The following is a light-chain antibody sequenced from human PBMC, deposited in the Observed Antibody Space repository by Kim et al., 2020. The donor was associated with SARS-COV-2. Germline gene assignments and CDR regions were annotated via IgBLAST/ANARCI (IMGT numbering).Light chain of an antibody. CDR1: QSVGSD. Sequence: EIVMTQSPATRSVSPGDGATLSCWSSQSVGSDVAWYQQKPGQAPRLLIYGASTRATGIPARFSGSGSGTPFTLTISSLQSDDSAVYYWQHHNNRVAFGRGAKVDI. CDR3: QHHNNRVA. V-gene: IGKV3D-15*01. CDR2: GAS. J-gene: IGKJ1*01.